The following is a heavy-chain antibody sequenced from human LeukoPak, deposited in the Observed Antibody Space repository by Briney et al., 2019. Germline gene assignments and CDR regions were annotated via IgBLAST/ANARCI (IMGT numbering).Heavy chain of an antibody. V-gene: IGHV4-39*01. CDR1: GGSISSSSYY. CDR2: IYYSGST. CDR3: ATYRDYGDYVHYFDY. J-gene: IGHJ4*02. Sequence: SETLSLTCTVSGGSISSSSYYWGWIRQPPGKGLEWIGSIYYSGSTYYNPSLKSRATISVDTSKNQFSLKLSSVTAADTAVYYCATYRDYGDYVHYFDYWGQGTLVTVSS. D-gene: IGHD4-17*01.